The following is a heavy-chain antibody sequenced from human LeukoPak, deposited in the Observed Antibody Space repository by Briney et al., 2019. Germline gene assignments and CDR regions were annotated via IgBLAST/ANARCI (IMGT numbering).Heavy chain of an antibody. J-gene: IGHJ6*03. CDR2: IYHSGST. D-gene: IGHD2-21*01. CDR3: ARHIHRGMMGYYYMDV. CDR1: GYSISSGYY. V-gene: IGHV4-38-2*02. Sequence: PSETLSFTCTVSGYSISSGYYWGWIRQPPGKGLEWIGSIYHSGSTYYNPSLKSRVTISVDTSKNQFSLKLSSVTAADTAVYYCARHIHRGMMGYYYMDVWGKGTTVTISS.